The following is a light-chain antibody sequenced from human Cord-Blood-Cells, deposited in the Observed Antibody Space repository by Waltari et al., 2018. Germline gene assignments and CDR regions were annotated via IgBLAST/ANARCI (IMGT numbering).Light chain of an antibody. CDR3: QAWDSSTVV. CDR2: QDS. V-gene: IGLV3-1*01. J-gene: IGLJ2*01. CDR1: KLGDKY. Sequence: SSELTQPPSVSVSPGQTASITCSGEKLGDKYACWYQQKPGQSPVLVIYQDSKPPSGIPERFSGSNSGNTATLTISGTQAMDEADYYCQAWDSSTVVFGGGTKLTVL.